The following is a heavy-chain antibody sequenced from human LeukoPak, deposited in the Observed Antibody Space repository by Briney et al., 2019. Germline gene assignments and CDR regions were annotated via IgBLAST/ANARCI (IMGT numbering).Heavy chain of an antibody. D-gene: IGHD3-10*01. Sequence: PGGSLRLSCAASGFTFSSVWMFWVRQAPGKGLEWVGRIKSKTHGGTTDYAAPVKGRFTISRDDSKNTLYLQMNGLKTEDTAVYYCTTELWFGESHSYGMDVWGQGTTVTVSS. CDR3: TTELWFGESHSYGMDV. V-gene: IGHV3-15*01. J-gene: IGHJ6*02. CDR1: GFTFSSVW. CDR2: IKSKTHGGTT.